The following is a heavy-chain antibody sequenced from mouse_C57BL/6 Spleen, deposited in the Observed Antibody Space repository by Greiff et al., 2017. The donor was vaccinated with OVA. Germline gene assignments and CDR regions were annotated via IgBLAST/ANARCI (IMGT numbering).Heavy chain of an antibody. J-gene: IGHJ2*01. CDR1: GYTFTSYW. CDR2: IHPNSGST. V-gene: IGHV1-64*01. CDR3: AREGATMVTYFDD. D-gene: IGHD2-2*01. Sequence: VQLQQPGAELVKPGASVKLSCKASGYTFTSYWMHWVKQRPGQGLEWIGMIHPNSGSTNYNEKFKSKATLTVDKSSSTAYMQLSSLTSEDSAVYCGAREGATMVTYFDDWGQGTTLTVSS.